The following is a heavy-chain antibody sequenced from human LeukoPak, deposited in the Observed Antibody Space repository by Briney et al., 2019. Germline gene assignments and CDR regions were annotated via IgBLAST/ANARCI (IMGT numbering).Heavy chain of an antibody. D-gene: IGHD3-22*01. J-gene: IGHJ4*02. CDR1: GLTFSSYS. CDR3: ARLRRNNDNSGYYYYYDY. Sequence: PGGSLRLSCAASGLTFSSYSFNWVCQAPGKGLEWVSSIAPTSSYIYYADSVKGRFTISRDNAKNSLYLQMNSLRAEDTAVYYCARLRRNNDNSGYYYYYDYWGQGTLVTVSS. CDR2: IAPTSSYI. V-gene: IGHV3-21*01.